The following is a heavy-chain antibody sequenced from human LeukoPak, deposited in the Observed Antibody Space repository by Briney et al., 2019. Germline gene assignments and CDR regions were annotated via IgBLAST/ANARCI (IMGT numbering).Heavy chain of an antibody. J-gene: IGHJ4*02. CDR1: GFTFSSYW. CDR2: INSDGSST. V-gene: IGHV3-74*01. Sequence: PGGSLRLSCAASGFTFSSYWMHWVRHAPGKGLVWVSRINSDGSSTSYADSVKGRFTISRDNAKNTLYLQMNSLRAEDTAVYYCARDLAKGYDYVWGSYRKPLLHYWGQGTLVTVSS. CDR3: ARDLAKGYDYVWGSYRKPLLHY. D-gene: IGHD3-16*02.